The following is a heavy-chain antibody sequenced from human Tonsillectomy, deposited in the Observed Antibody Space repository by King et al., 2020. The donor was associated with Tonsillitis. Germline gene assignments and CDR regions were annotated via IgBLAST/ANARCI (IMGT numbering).Heavy chain of an antibody. CDR2: IRSKDYGGAT. D-gene: IGHD3-22*01. CDR3: AKSRGF. CDR1: GFTFGEYA. Sequence: QLVESGGGLVQPGRSLRLSCTTSGFTFGEYAIIWFRQAPGKGLEWVGFIRSKDYGGATEYAASCRGRFTISRDDSKSIAYLQLDSLKAEDTAVYYCAKSRGFWGQGTLVTVSS. J-gene: IGHJ4*02. V-gene: IGHV3-49*03.